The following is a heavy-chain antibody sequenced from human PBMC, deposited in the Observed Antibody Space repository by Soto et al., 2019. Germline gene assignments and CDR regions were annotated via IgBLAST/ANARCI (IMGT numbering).Heavy chain of an antibody. D-gene: IGHD6-19*01. CDR2: ISSSSSTI. CDR1: GFTFSSDG. J-gene: IGHJ4*02. V-gene: IGHV3-48*02. Sequence: PGGSLRLSCTASGFTFSSDGMNWVRQAPGKGLEWVSSISSSSSTIYYADSVRGRFTISRDNAKNSLYLQMNSPRDEDTAVYYCAREISVAGGHFGYWGQGTLVTVSS. CDR3: AREISVAGGHFGY.